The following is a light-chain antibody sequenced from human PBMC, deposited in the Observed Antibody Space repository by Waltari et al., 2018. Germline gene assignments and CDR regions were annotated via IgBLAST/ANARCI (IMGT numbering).Light chain of an antibody. CDR2: GNN. J-gene: IGLJ3*02. V-gene: IGLV1-47*01. Sequence: QSVLPPPPSASGTPGQRVTISCSGSSFNIGSNSVLWYQQLPGTAPKLLMYGNNPRPSGVPDRFSGSKSGTSASLAISGLRSEDEAIYYCATWDDSLGGLWVFGGGTKVTVL. CDR1: SFNIGSNS. CDR3: ATWDDSLGGLWV.